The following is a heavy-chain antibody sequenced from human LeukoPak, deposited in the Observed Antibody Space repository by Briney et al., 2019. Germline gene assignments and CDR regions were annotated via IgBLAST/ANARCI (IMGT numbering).Heavy chain of an antibody. CDR3: ARLYGSGSLFDY. Sequence: SETLSLTCTVSGGSISSYYRSWIRQPPGKGLEWIGYIYYSGSTNYNPSLKSRVTISVDTSKNQFSLKLSSVTAADTAVYYCARLYGSGSLFDYWGQGTLVTVSS. CDR2: IYYSGST. J-gene: IGHJ4*02. D-gene: IGHD3-10*01. V-gene: IGHV4-59*08. CDR1: GGSISSYY.